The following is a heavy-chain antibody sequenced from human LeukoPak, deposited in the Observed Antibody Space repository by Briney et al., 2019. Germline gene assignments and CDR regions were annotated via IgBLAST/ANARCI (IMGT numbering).Heavy chain of an antibody. J-gene: IGHJ6*03. V-gene: IGHV3-48*03. CDR1: GFTFSSYE. CDR3: ARGGITIFGVVSYMDV. D-gene: IGHD3-3*01. CDR2: ISSSGSTI. Sequence: GGSLRLSCAASGFTFSSYEMNWVRQAPGKGLEWVSYISSSGSTIYYADSVKGRFTISRDNAKDSLYLQMNSLRAEDTALYYCARGGITIFGVVSYMDVWGKGTTVTVSS.